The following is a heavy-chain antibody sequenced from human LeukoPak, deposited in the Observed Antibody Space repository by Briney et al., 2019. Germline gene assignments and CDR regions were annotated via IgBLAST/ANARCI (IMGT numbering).Heavy chain of an antibody. CDR2: IIPIFGTA. CDR1: GGTFSSYA. V-gene: IGHV1-69*06. D-gene: IGHD2-15*01. Sequence: ASVKVSCKASGGTFSSYAISWVRQAPGQGLEWMGGIIPIFGTANYAQKFQGRVTITADKSTSTAYMELSSLRSEDTAVYYCARGHCSGGSCYFPCDYWGQGTLVTVSS. J-gene: IGHJ4*02. CDR3: ARGHCSGGSCYFPCDY.